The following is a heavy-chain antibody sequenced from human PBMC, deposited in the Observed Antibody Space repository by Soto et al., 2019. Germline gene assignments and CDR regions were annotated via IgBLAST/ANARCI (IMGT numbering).Heavy chain of an antibody. CDR1: PRSSNVDS. Sequence: SAKLALTGVPGPRSSNVDSCSGLRQSAREGTEWIGEINDSGSTKYNPSLKSRVTISVDRSKSQFSLNLSSVTAADTAIYFCARVPVRKYYRAGSYQNYYFGMDVWGQGTTVT. D-gene: IGHD3-10*01. J-gene: IGHJ6*02. V-gene: IGHV4-34*01. CDR3: ARVPVRKYYRAGSYQNYYFGMDV. CDR2: INDSGST.